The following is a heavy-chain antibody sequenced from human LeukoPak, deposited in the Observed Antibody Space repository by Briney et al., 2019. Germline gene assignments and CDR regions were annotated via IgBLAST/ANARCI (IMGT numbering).Heavy chain of an antibody. D-gene: IGHD6-13*01. J-gene: IGHJ4*02. CDR3: ARVAAPGTYKTVFDY. CDR2: IYYSGST. V-gene: IGHV4-59*01. CDR1: GGSMSTYY. Sequence: PSETLSLTCTVSGGSMSTYYWSWIRQPPGKGLEWIGYIYYSGSTNHNPSLKSRVTISIDTSKNQFSLKVSSVTAADTAVYYCARVAAPGTYKTVFDYWGQGTLVTVSS.